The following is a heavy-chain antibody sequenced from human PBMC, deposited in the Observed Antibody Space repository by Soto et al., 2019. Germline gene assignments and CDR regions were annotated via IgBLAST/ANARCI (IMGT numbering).Heavy chain of an antibody. D-gene: IGHD6-13*01. CDR2: IYYSGST. V-gene: IGHV4-59*01. Sequence: SETLSLTCTVSGGSISSYYWSWIRQPPGKGLEWIGYIYYSGSTNYNPSLKSRVTISVDTSKNQFSLKLSSVTAADTAVYYCAGVSYGARLPIDNDYWGQGTLVTVSS. CDR1: GGSISSYY. J-gene: IGHJ4*02. CDR3: AGVSYGARLPIDNDY.